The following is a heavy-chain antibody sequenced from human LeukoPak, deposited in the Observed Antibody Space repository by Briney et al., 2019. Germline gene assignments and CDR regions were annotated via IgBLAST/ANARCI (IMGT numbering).Heavy chain of an antibody. CDR1: GFTVSSKY. CDR2: IYRDGNT. Sequence: GGSLRLSCAASGFTVSSKYMSWVRQAPGKGLEWVSTIYRDGNTHYADFVRGRFTISRDNSENMLYLQMNSLRVEDTAVYYCARDYAYNAFDYWGQGTLLTVSS. J-gene: IGHJ4*02. D-gene: IGHD5-24*01. CDR3: ARDYAYNAFDY. V-gene: IGHV3-66*01.